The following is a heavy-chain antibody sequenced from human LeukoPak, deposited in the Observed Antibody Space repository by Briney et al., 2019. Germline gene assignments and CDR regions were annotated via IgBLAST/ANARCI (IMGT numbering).Heavy chain of an antibody. Sequence: SETLSLTCTVSGGSISRGGYCWSWIRQHPGKGLEWIGYIDYSGSTFYNPSLKSRLTMSIDTSKNQFSLKLSSVTAADTAVYYCAADISGYRIFNYWGQGTLVTVSS. CDR1: GGSISRGGYC. J-gene: IGHJ4*02. D-gene: IGHD3-22*01. V-gene: IGHV4-31*03. CDR2: IDYSGST. CDR3: AADISGYRIFNY.